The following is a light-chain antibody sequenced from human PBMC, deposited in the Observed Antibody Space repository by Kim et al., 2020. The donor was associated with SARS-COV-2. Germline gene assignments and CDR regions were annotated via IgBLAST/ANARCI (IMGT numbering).Light chain of an antibody. Sequence: TAAISCRSSQSLLFDSDKRTYLAWYQHKPGQPPRLLVSWASTRESGVPDRFSGSGSVTDFTLTISGLQAEDAAIYYCQQYYASPYTFGQGTKLEI. CDR3: QQYYASPYT. CDR2: WAS. CDR1: QSLLFDSDKRTY. J-gene: IGKJ2*01. V-gene: IGKV4-1*01.